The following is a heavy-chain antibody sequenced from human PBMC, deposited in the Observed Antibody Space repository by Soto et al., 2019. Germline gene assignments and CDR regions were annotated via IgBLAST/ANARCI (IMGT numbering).Heavy chain of an antibody. CDR2: ISSNGGST. CDR1: GFTFSSYA. V-gene: IGHV3-64*01. D-gene: IGHD4-17*01. J-gene: IGHJ4*02. CDR3: ARQKWSGDNDY. Sequence: GGSLRLSCAASGFTFSSYAMHWVRQAPGKGLEYVSAISSNGGSTYYANSVKGRFTISRDNSKNTLYLQMGSLRAEDMAVYYCARQKWSGDNDYWAQGTLVTVSS.